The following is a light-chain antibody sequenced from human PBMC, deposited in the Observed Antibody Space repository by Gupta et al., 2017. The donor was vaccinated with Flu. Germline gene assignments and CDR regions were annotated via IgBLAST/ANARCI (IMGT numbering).Light chain of an antibody. CDR3: QQYGSSPIT. CDR1: QSVGNRY. Sequence: EIVLTQSPGTLSLSPGEAATLSCRASQSVGNRYLAWYQQKPGQAPRLLIYGASTRATGIPDRVSGSGSGADFTLTISRLEPEDFAVYYCQQYGSSPITFGGGTKVEIK. V-gene: IGKV3-20*01. J-gene: IGKJ4*01. CDR2: GAS.